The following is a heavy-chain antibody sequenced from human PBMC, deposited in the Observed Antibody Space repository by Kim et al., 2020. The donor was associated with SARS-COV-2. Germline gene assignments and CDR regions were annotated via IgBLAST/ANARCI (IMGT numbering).Heavy chain of an antibody. D-gene: IGHD6-19*01. V-gene: IGHV6-1*01. Sequence: YAIAVTGRITINPATSKNQFSLQLNSVTPEDTAVYYCARDRQRAGTGVDYWGQGTLVTVSS. CDR3: ARDRQRAGTGVDY. J-gene: IGHJ4*02.